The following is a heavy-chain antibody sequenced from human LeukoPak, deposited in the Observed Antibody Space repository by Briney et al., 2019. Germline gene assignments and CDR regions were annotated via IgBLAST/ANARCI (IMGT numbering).Heavy chain of an antibody. V-gene: IGHV4-34*01. CDR3: ARRGRVAAIGY. J-gene: IGHJ4*02. CDR1: GGSISSYY. D-gene: IGHD2-15*01. Sequence: SETLSLTCTVSGGSISSYYWSWVRQPPGKGLEWIGEINHSGSTNYNPSLKSRVTISVDTSKNQFSLKLSSVTAADTAVYYCARRGRVAAIGYWGQGTLVTVSS. CDR2: INHSGST.